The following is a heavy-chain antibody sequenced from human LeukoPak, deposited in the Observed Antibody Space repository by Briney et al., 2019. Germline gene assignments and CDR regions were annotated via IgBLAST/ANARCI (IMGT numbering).Heavy chain of an antibody. CDR3: ARDCIGCHRLDY. J-gene: IGHJ4*02. Sequence: GASVKVSCKASGYTFTSYGITWVRQAPGQGLEWMGWVSAYADNTNYVQRIQGRVTMTTDTSTSTAYMELRSLRSDDMAVYYCARDCIGCHRLDYWGQGTLVTVSS. CDR2: VSAYADNT. CDR1: GYTFTSYG. D-gene: IGHD2-15*01. V-gene: IGHV1-18*03.